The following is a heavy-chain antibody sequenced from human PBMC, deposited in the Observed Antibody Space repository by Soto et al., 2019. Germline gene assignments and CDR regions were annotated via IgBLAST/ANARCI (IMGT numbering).Heavy chain of an antibody. Sequence: PGESLKISCKASGYTFTSNWIAWVRQMSGKGLEWMGTISPGDSYTKYSPSFEGQVTFSADRSITTAYLQWSSLEASDTAMYYCAKRGTSSRYSVDSWGQGTLVTVSS. CDR3: AKRGTSSRYSVDS. CDR2: ISPGDSYT. CDR1: GYTFTSNW. V-gene: IGHV5-51*01. J-gene: IGHJ5*01. D-gene: IGHD6-6*01.